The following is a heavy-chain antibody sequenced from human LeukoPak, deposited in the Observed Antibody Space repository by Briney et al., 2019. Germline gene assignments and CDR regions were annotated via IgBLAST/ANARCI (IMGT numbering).Heavy chain of an antibody. CDR3: ARDVERLAQMPYYCDY. D-gene: IGHD1-1*01. Sequence: GGSLRLSCAAAGFTFSIYSMNWVRQAPGKGLEWVSSISSSSSYIYYADSVKGRFTISRDNAKNSLYLQMNSLRAEDTAVYYCARDVERLAQMPYYCDYWGQGTLVTVSS. CDR1: GFTFSIYS. CDR2: ISSSSSYI. J-gene: IGHJ4*02. V-gene: IGHV3-21*01.